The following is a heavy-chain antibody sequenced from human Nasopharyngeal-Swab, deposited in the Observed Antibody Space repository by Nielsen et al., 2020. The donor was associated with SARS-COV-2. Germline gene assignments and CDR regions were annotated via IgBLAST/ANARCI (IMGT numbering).Heavy chain of an antibody. V-gene: IGHV3-7*03. CDR2: IKQDGSEK. D-gene: IGHD6-6*01. J-gene: IGHJ4*02. CDR3: ARVAIAARDIDY. Sequence: WIRQPPGKGLEWVANIKQDGSEKYYVDSVKGRFTISRDNAKNSLYLQMNSLRAEDTAVYYCARVAIAARDIDYWGQGTLGTVSS.